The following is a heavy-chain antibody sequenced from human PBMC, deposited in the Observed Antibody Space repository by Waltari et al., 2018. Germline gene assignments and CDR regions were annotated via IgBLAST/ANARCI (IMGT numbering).Heavy chain of an antibody. CDR2: INHSGST. D-gene: IGHD6-6*01. V-gene: IGHV4-34*01. CDR1: GGSFSGSY. CDR3: ARWAARARPDY. J-gene: IGHJ4*02. Sequence: QVQLQQWGAGLLKPSETLSLTCAVYGGSFSGSYWSWIRHPPGKGLEWIGEINHSGSTNYNPSLKSRVTISVDTSKNQFSLKLSSVTAADTAVYYCARWAARARPDYWGQGTLVTVSS.